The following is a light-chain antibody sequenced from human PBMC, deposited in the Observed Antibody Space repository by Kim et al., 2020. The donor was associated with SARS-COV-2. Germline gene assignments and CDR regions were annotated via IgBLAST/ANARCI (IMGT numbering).Light chain of an antibody. CDR2: YDS. CDR1: NIGSKS. V-gene: IGLV3-21*04. Sequence: SYELTQPPSVSVAPGKTARITCGGNNIGSKSVHWYQQKPGQAPVLVIYYDSDRPSGIPERFSGSNSGNTVTLTISRVEAGDEADYYCQVWDSSSDPSYVFGTGTKVTVL. CDR3: QVWDSSSDPSYV. J-gene: IGLJ1*01.